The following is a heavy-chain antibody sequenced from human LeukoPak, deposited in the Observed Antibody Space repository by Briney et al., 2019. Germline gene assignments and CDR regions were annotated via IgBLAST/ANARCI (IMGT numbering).Heavy chain of an antibody. CDR3: AKDVEYSGSGTPGAFDF. CDR1: EFTFSSYA. J-gene: IGHJ4*02. CDR2: IRYDGSTK. D-gene: IGHD3-10*01. Sequence: GGTLRLSCAASEFTFSSYAMHWVRQAPGEGLEWVAFIRYDGSTKYYTDSVKGRFTISRDNSKNTMYLQMNSLRGEDTAVYYCAKDVEYSGSGTPGAFDFWGQGTLVTVSS. V-gene: IGHV3-30*02.